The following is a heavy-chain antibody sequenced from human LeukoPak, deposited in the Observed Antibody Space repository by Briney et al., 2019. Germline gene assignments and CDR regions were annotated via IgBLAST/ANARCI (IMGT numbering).Heavy chain of an antibody. J-gene: IGHJ4*02. D-gene: IGHD1-14*01. V-gene: IGHV4-61*02. CDR3: ARESGIRGSNYDY. CDR1: GGSISSGSYY. Sequence: PSETLSLTCTVSGGSISSGSYYWSWIRQPAGKGLEWIGRIYTSGSTNYNPSLKSRVTISVDTSKNQFSLKLSSVTAADTAVYYCARESGIRGSNYDYWGQGTLVTVSS. CDR2: IYTSGST.